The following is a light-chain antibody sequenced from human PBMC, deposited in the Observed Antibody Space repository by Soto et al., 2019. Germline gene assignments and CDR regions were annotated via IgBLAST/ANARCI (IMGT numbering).Light chain of an antibody. CDR1: QSIRSY. J-gene: IGKJ1*01. Sequence: DIQMTQSPSSLSASVGDRVTITCRASQSIRSYLNWYQQKPGKAPKLLIYAASSLHSGVPSRFSGSGSGTDFTLTISSLQPEDFATYYCQQSYSTPRTFGQGTKVEIK. CDR3: QQSYSTPRT. CDR2: AAS. V-gene: IGKV1-39*01.